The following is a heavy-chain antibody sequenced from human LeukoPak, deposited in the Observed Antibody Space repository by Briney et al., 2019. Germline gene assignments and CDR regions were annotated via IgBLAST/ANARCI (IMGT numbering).Heavy chain of an antibody. V-gene: IGHV3-7*01. CDR2: IKPDGSEK. Sequence: PGGSLRLSCAASGFTFTNYWMSWVRQAPGKGLEWVANIKPDGSEKYYVDSVKGRFTISRDNAKNSLYLQMNGLRAEDTAVYYCARDYYYGSGSYLKWGQGTLVTVSS. D-gene: IGHD3-10*01. CDR3: ARDYYYGSGSYLK. J-gene: IGHJ4*02. CDR1: GFTFTNYW.